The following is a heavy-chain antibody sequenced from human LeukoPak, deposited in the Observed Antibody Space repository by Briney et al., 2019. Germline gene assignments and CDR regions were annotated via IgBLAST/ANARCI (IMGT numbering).Heavy chain of an antibody. CDR2: INHSGST. CDR1: GGSFSGYY. CDR3: ARRGLRYFDWGFSFDY. J-gene: IGHJ4*02. V-gene: IGHV4-34*01. Sequence: PSETLSLTCAVYGGSFSGYYWSWIRHPPGKGLEWIGEINHSGSTNYNPSLKSRVTISVDTSKNQFSLKLSSVTAADTAVYYCARRGLRYFDWGFSFDYWGQGTLVTVSS. D-gene: IGHD3-9*01.